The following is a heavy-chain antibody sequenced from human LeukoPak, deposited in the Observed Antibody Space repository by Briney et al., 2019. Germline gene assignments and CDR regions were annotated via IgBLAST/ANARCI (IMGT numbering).Heavy chain of an antibody. Sequence: PGGSLRLSCAASGFTFSSYWMSWVRQTPEKGLEWVANINEDGGGRHYVDSVKGRFTISRDNAKNSLYLQMNSLRAEDTAVYYCARGGNLENWGGGTLVTVSS. J-gene: IGHJ4*02. CDR2: INEDGGGR. CDR3: ARGGNLEN. D-gene: IGHD1-14*01. CDR1: GFTFSSYW. V-gene: IGHV3-7*01.